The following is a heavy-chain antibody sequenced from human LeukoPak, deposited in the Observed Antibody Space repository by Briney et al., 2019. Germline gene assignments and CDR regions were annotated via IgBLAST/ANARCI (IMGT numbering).Heavy chain of an antibody. CDR1: GFTFSSYG. CDR3: AKGSMWRYGGNSVYFDY. J-gene: IGHJ4*02. CDR2: ISYDGSNK. D-gene: IGHD4-23*01. Sequence: GRSLRLSCAASGFTFSSYGMHWVRQAPGKGLEWVAVISYDGSNKYYADSVKGRLTISRDNSKNTLYLQMNSLRAEDTAVYYCAKGSMWRYGGNSVYFDYWGQGTLVTVSS. V-gene: IGHV3-30*18.